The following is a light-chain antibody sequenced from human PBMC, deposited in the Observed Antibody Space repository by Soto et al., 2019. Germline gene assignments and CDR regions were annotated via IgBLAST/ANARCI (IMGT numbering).Light chain of an antibody. Sequence: AIQLTQSPSSLSASVGDRVTITCRASQGISSALAWYQQKLGKAPKLLIYDASSLESGVPSRFSGSGSGTDFTLTISSLQPEDFATYYCQQFNSYPLTFGQGTRLEIK. CDR1: QGISSA. J-gene: IGKJ5*01. CDR3: QQFNSYPLT. V-gene: IGKV1-13*02. CDR2: DAS.